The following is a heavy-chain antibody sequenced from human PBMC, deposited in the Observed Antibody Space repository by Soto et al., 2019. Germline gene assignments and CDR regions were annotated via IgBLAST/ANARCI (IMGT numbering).Heavy chain of an antibody. CDR2: IWYDGSSK. CDR1: GFNFSSYA. D-gene: IGHD3-16*02. CDR3: ARDTSYYDYVWWSYRLSYFFDY. V-gene: IGHV3-30-3*01. J-gene: IGHJ4*02. Sequence: PRGSLMLSCAASGFNFSSYAMSWVRQAPGKGLEWVAVIWYDGSSKYYAAYVKGRFTISRDNSKNTLYLQLNSLRAEDTAVYSCARDTSYYDYVWWSYRLSYFFDYWGLGTLVTVSS.